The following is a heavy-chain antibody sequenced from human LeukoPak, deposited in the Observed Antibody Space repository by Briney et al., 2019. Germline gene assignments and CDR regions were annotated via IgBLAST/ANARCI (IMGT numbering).Heavy chain of an antibody. CDR1: GFNFTNAW. Sequence: PTGGSLRLSCVASGFNFTNAWMSWVRQAPGKGLEWVSVFYNTGYTYYADSVKGRFTISRDHSKNTLYLQMNTLRAEDTAVYYCAKESPSAGLEYWGQGTLVTVSS. D-gene: IGHD3-3*01. V-gene: IGHV3-53*01. J-gene: IGHJ4*02. CDR3: AKESPSAGLEY. CDR2: FYNTGYT.